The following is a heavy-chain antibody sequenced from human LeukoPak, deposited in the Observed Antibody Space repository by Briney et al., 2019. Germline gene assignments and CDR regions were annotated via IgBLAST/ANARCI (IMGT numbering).Heavy chain of an antibody. CDR3: ARGCPKYYYDSSGLLDY. Sequence: SDTLSLTCTVSGGSISSYYCSWIRQPPGKGLEWIGYIYYSGSTNYNPSLKSRVTISVDTSKNQFSLKLSSVTAADTAVYYCARGCPKYYYDSSGLLDYRGQGTLVTVSS. CDR2: IYYSGST. V-gene: IGHV4-59*01. D-gene: IGHD3-22*01. CDR1: GGSISSYY. J-gene: IGHJ4*02.